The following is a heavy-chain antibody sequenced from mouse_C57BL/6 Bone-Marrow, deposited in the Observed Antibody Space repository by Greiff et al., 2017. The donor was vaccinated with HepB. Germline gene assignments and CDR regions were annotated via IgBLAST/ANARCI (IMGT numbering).Heavy chain of an antibody. CDR1: GYTFTDYY. CDR2: INPNNGGT. Sequence: VQLQQSGPELVKPGASVKISCKASGYTFTDYYMNWVKQSHGKSLEWIGDINPNNGGTSYNQKFKGKATLTVDKSSSTAYMELRSLTSEDSAVYYCARIAGDPYAMDYGGQGTSVTVSS. CDR3: ARIAGDPYAMDY. V-gene: IGHV1-26*01. J-gene: IGHJ4*01. D-gene: IGHD3-3*01.